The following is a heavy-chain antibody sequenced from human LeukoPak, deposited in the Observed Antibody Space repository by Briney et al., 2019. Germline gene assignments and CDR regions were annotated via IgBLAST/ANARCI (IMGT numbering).Heavy chain of an antibody. CDR2: IYYSGST. CDR1: GGSTSSYY. CDR3: ARGDRGVTLVWYFDL. Sequence: PSETLSLTCTVSGGSTSSYYWSWIRQPPGKGLEWIGYIYYSGSTNYNPSLKSRVTISVDTSKNQFSLKLSSVTAADTAVYYCARGDRGVTLVWYFDLWGRGTLVTVSS. D-gene: IGHD3-10*01. J-gene: IGHJ2*01. V-gene: IGHV4-59*01.